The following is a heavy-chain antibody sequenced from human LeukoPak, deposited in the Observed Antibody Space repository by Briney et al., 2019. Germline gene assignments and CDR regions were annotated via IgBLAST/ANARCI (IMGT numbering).Heavy chain of an antibody. CDR2: IYHSGST. D-gene: IGHD3-22*01. V-gene: IGHV4-30-2*01. CDR1: GGSISSGGYY. Sequence: SETLSLTCTVSGGSISSGGYYWSWIRQPPGKGLEWIGYIYHSGSTYYNPSLKSRVTISVDTSKNQFSLKLSSVTAADTAVYYCARANYDSSGYYYVHDAFDIWGQGTMVTVSS. CDR3: ARANYDSSGYYYVHDAFDI. J-gene: IGHJ3*02.